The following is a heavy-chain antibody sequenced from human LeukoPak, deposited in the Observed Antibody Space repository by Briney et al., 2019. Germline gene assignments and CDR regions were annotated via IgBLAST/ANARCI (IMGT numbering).Heavy chain of an antibody. CDR3: ARGRYDILTGYYTTGYYGMGV. J-gene: IGHJ6*04. CDR1: GGSISSGDYY. Sequence: SETLSLTCTVSGGSISSGDYYWSWIRQPPGKGLEWIGYIYYSGSTYYNPSLKSRVTISVDTSKNQFSLKLSSVTAADTAVYYCARGRYDILTGYYTTGYYGMGVWGKGTTVTVSS. V-gene: IGHV4-30-4*01. CDR2: IYYSGST. D-gene: IGHD3-9*01.